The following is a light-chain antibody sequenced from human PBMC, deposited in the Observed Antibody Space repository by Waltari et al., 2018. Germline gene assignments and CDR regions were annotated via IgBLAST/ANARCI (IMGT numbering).Light chain of an antibody. CDR2: DVN. CDR1: SSDVGRYNY. CDR3: SAYISSSTLEL. V-gene: IGLV2-14*03. Sequence: QSALTQPASVSGSPGQSITISCTGTSSDVGRYNYVPWYQQHPGKAPKLMIFDVNNRPSGVSNRFSGSKSGNTASLTISGLQAEDEADYYCSAYISSSTLELFGGGTRLTVL. J-gene: IGLJ2*01.